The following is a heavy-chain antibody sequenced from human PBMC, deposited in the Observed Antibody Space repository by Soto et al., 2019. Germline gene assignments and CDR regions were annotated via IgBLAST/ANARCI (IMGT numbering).Heavy chain of an antibody. J-gene: IGHJ6*02. CDR1: GGSIISGGYY. CDR3: ARDRVRHDYGDYDRAWYGMDV. CDR2: IYYSGST. Sequence: LSLTCTVSGGSIISGGYYWSWIRQHPGKGLEWIGYIYYSGSTYYNPSLKSRVTISVDTSKNQFSLKLSSVTAADTAVYYCARDRVRHDYGDYDRAWYGMDVWGQGTTVTVSS. D-gene: IGHD4-17*01. V-gene: IGHV4-31*03.